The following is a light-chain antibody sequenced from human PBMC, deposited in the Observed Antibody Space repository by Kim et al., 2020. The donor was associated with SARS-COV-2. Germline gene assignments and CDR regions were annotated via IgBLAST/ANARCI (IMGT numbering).Light chain of an antibody. V-gene: IGKV3-11*01. CDR2: DAS. CDR3: QQRSNWPPYT. Sequence: EIVLTQSPATLSLSPGERATLSCRASQSVSSYLAWYQQKPGQAPRLLIYDASNRATGIPARFSGSGSGTDFTLTISSLEPEDFAVYYCQQRSNWPPYTFGEGTNREI. CDR1: QSVSSY. J-gene: IGKJ2*01.